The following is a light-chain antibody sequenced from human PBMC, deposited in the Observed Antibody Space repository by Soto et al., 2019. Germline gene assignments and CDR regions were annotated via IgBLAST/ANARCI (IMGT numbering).Light chain of an antibody. CDR2: GAS. Sequence: EIVLTQSPGTLSLSPGERATLSCRASQSVRSNYLAWYQQKPGQAPRLLIYGASSRATGIPDRFSGTGSGKDITLTISRLEPEDFAVYYCQQYGGSPYTFGQGTKLEIK. V-gene: IGKV3-20*01. CDR3: QQYGGSPYT. CDR1: QSVRSNY. J-gene: IGKJ2*01.